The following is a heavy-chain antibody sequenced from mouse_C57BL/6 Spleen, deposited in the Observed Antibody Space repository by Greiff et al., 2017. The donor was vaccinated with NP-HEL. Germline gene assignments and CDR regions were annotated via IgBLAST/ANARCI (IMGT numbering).Heavy chain of an antibody. Sequence: QVQLQQSGAALARPGASVKLSCKASGYTFTSYGLSWVKQRTGQGLEWIGEIYPRSGNTYYNEKFKGKATLTADKSSSTAYMELRSLTSDDSAVYFCARDLYCYGSSYDWYFDVWGTGTTVTVSS. CDR2: IYPRSGNT. CDR1: GYTFTSYG. V-gene: IGHV1-81*01. J-gene: IGHJ1*03. CDR3: ARDLYCYGSSYDWYFDV. D-gene: IGHD1-1*01.